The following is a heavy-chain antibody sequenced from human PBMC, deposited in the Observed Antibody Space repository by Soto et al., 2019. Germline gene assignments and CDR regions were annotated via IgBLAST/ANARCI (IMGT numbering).Heavy chain of an antibody. Sequence: QVQLQQWGAGLLKPSETLSLTCAVYGGSFSTYYWSWIRQPPGKGLEWIGEIIHSGSTNYNPSLKSRVTISVVTSKNQFSVKLSSVTAADTVIYYCANSGRQQLVRSNWFDLWGQRTLVTVSS. CDR3: ANSGRQQLVRSNWFDL. D-gene: IGHD6-13*01. CDR1: GGSFSTYY. J-gene: IGHJ5*02. V-gene: IGHV4-34*02. CDR2: IIHSGST.